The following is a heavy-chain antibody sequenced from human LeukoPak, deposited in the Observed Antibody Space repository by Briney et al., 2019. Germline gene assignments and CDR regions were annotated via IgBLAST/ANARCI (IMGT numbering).Heavy chain of an antibody. V-gene: IGHV1-8*01. CDR1: GYTFTSYD. CDR2: MNPNSGNT. D-gene: IGHD5-18*01. CDR3: PRAGAMVSSFDY. Sequence: GASVKVSCKASGYTFTSYDINWVRQATGQGLEWMGWMNPNSGNTGYAQKFQGRVTMTRNTSISTAYMELSSLRSEDTAVYYCPRAGAMVSSFDYWGQGTLVTVSS. J-gene: IGHJ4*02.